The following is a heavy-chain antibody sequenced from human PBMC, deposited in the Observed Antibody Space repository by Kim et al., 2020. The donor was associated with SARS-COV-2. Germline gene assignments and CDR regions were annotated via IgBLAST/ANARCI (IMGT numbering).Heavy chain of an antibody. Sequence: GGSLRLSCAASGFTFGDYAMHWVRQAPGKGLEWVAGISWIGEKIGYADSVKGRFTVSGDNAKNSLYLQMNSLRREDTAVYYCVKAADSSSWFDNWFDPWGQGTLVTVSS. J-gene: IGHJ5*02. CDR2: ISWIGEKI. D-gene: IGHD6-13*01. V-gene: IGHV3-9*01. CDR3: VKAADSSSWFDNWFDP. CDR1: GFTFGDYA.